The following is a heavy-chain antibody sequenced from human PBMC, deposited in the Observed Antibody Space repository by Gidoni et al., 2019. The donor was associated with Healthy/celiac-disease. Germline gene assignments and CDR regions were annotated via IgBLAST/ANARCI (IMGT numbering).Heavy chain of an antibody. CDR2: IYHSGST. J-gene: IGHJ6*02. CDR1: RGSLSSRNW. Sequence: QVQLPASGPGLVKPSGTLSLTCADSRGSLSSRNWWSWVRQPPGKGLEWIGEIYHSGSTTYNPSHKSRVTISVDKSKNQCSLKLSSVTAADTAVYYCARAARSSWAITGYGMDVWGQGTTVNVSS. D-gene: IGHD6-13*01. V-gene: IGHV4-4*02. CDR3: ARAARSSWAITGYGMDV.